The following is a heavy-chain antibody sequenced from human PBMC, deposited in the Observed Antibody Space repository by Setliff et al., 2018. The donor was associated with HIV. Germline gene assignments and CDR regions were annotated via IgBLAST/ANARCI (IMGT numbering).Heavy chain of an antibody. CDR3: AVDRHAFDI. J-gene: IGHJ3*02. V-gene: IGHV7-4-1*02. CDR1: GYSFINYV. CDR2: IHTEQGFP. Sequence: GASVKVSCKASGYSFINYVINWLRQAPGRGLEWMGWIHTEQGFPMYAQGFTGRFVFSLDPSVNTAYLQINSLTPDDGGVYYCAVDRHAFDIWGQGTVVTVSS. D-gene: IGHD5-12*01.